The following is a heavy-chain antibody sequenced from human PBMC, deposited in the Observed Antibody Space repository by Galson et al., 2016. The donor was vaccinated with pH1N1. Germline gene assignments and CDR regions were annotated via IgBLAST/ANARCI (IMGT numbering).Heavy chain of an antibody. CDR3: AGSCSGGGCYPNYFYYAMDV. CDR2: MNPNSGNT. CDR1: GHTFTRYD. Sequence: SVKVSCKASGHTFTRYDINWVRQATGQGLEWMGWMNPNSGNTGYAQKFQGRITLTRNTSISTAYMELNSLRSEDTAVYYCAGSCSGGGCYPNYFYYAMDVWGQGTTVTVSS. D-gene: IGHD2-15*01. J-gene: IGHJ6*02. V-gene: IGHV1-8*01.